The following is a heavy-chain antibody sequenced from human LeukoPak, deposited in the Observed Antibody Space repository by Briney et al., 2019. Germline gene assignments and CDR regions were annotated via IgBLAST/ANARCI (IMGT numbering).Heavy chain of an antibody. CDR2: ISSSSSYI. CDR1: GFTFSSYS. D-gene: IGHD6-19*01. CDR3: ASRTVAGTGGFDY. Sequence: GGSLRLSCAASGFTFSSYSMNWVRQAPGKGLEWVSSISSSSSYIYYADSVKGRFTISRDNAKNSLYLQMNSLRAEDTAVYYCASRTVAGTGGFDYWGQGTLVTVSS. J-gene: IGHJ4*02. V-gene: IGHV3-21*01.